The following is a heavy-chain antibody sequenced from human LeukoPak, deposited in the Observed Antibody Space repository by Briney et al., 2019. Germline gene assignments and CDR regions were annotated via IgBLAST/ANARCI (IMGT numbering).Heavy chain of an antibody. D-gene: IGHD6-19*01. CDR2: IYHSGST. J-gene: IGHJ4*02. CDR1: GYSISSGYY. CDR3: ARETGSSGGVDY. V-gene: IGHV4-38-2*02. Sequence: PSETLSLTCTVSGYSISSGYYWGWIRQPPGKGLEWIGSIYHSGSTYYNPSLKSRVTISVDTSKNQFSLKLSSVTAADTAVYYCARETGSSGGVDYWGQGTLATVSS.